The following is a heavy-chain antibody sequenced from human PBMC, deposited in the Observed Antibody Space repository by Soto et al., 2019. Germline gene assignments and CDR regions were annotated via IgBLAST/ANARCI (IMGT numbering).Heavy chain of an antibody. J-gene: IGHJ3*01. D-gene: IGHD6-19*01. V-gene: IGHV3-9*01. Sequence: PVVSLILSCAASGFTFCNYPMHWFRQAPGKGLEWVGVISLNSCDIAYAYPVKCGFTISRDNAKKYLYLAMSGLRVDDTGLYLCSKGMKWLKIWSAGDYDDWGQWTMVTVSS. CDR3: SKGMKWLKIWSAGDYDD. CDR2: ISLNSCDI. CDR1: GFTFCNYP.